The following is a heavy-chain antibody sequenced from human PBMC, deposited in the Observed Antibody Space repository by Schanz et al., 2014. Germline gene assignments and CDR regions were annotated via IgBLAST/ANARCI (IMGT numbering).Heavy chain of an antibody. CDR1: GLNFDYYG. Sequence: EVQLLESGGALVQPGGSLRLSCATSGLNFDYYGMSWVRQAPGKGLEWVASIKQEGDEKNYVDSVKGRFTISRDNAKNSLFLQMNSLRADDTAVYYCVRDRGFCANDICWLRYYMDVWGNGTTVTVSS. V-gene: IGHV3-7*01. J-gene: IGHJ6*03. CDR2: IKQEGDEK. CDR3: VRDRGFCANDICWLRYYMDV. D-gene: IGHD2-8*01.